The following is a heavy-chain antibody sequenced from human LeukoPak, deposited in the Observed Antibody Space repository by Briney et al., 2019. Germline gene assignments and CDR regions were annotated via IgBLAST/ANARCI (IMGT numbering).Heavy chain of an antibody. CDR2: IYYSGST. D-gene: IGHD4-17*01. Sequence: SETLSLTCTVSGGSISSYYWSRIRQPPGKGLEWIGYIYYSGSTNYNPSLKSRVTISVDTSKNQFSLKLSSVTAADTAVYYCARLVDYGDYEGAFDIWGQGTMVTVSS. CDR1: GGSISSYY. J-gene: IGHJ3*02. V-gene: IGHV4-59*08. CDR3: ARLVDYGDYEGAFDI.